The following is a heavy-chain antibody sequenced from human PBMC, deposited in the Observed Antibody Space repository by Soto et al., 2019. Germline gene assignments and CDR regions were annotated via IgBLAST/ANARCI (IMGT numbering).Heavy chain of an antibody. J-gene: IGHJ4*02. V-gene: IGHV3-23*01. D-gene: IGHD1-1*01. CDR3: AKYFPRVDIPTTYYFDS. CDR1: GFAFSLFA. Sequence: EVQLLQSGGGVVQPGGPLGLSGAAPGFAFSLFALTWVGRAPGRGLEGVSAISGGGRSTFYADSVKGRFTISRDNSNNMVYLQMNSLRVEDTAVYYCAKYFPRVDIPTTYYFDSWGQGRLVTVSS. CDR2: ISGGGRST.